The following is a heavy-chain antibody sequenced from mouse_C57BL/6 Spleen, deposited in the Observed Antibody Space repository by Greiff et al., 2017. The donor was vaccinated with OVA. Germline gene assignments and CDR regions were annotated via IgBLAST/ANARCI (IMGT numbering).Heavy chain of an antibody. CDR1: GYTFTSYW. Sequence: QVQLQQPGAELVKPGASVKLSCKASGYTFTSYWMQWVKQRPGQGLEWIGEIDPSDSYTNYNQKIKGKATLTVDTSSSTAYLQLSSLTSEDSAVYYCARRDGYNWYFDVWGTGTTVTVSS. J-gene: IGHJ1*03. V-gene: IGHV1-50*01. CDR3: ARRDGYNWYFDV. D-gene: IGHD2-3*01. CDR2: IDPSDSYT.